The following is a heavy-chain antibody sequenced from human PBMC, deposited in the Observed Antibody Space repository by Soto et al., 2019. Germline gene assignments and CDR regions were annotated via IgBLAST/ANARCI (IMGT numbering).Heavy chain of an antibody. CDR2: INHSGST. D-gene: IGHD3-22*01. Sequence: QVQLQQWGAGLLKPSETLSLTCAVYGGSFSGYYWSWIRQPPGKGLEWIGEINHSGSTNYNPSLKSRVTISVDTTKNQFSLKLSSVNAADTAVYDCARSPDVYYDSSGYYSYAFDIWGQGTMVTVSS. CDR1: GGSFSGYY. J-gene: IGHJ3*02. CDR3: ARSPDVYYDSSGYYSYAFDI. V-gene: IGHV4-34*01.